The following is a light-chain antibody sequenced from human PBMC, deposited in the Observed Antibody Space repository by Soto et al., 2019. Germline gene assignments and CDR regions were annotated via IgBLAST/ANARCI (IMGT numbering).Light chain of an antibody. J-gene: IGLJ1*01. CDR2: AVS. CDR3: STHTTSGALQV. Sequence: QSALTQPVSVSASPGQSITISCAGTSSDIGRFDYVSWYQHHPGNAPKLVISAVSRRSSGISDRFSGSKSGNTASLTISGLQADDEADYYCSTHTTSGALQVFGTGTKLTVL. V-gene: IGLV2-14*01. CDR1: SSDIGRFDY.